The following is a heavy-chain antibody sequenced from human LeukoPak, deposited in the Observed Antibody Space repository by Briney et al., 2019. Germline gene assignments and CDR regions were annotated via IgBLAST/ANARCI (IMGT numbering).Heavy chain of an antibody. J-gene: IGHJ4*02. CDR1: GYTFTGYY. CDR3: ARSRPGNYYGTDY. V-gene: IGHV1-2*02. CDR2: INPHSGDT. Sequence: ASVKVSCKASGYTFTGYYLHWVRQAPGQGLEWMGWINPHSGDTIYAQEFQGRVTMTRDTSLSTAYMDLSRLTSDDTAFYFCARSRPGNYYGTDYWGQGTLVTVSS. D-gene: IGHD3-3*01.